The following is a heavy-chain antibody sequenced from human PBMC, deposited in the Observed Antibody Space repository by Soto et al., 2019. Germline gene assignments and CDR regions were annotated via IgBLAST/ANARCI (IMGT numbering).Heavy chain of an antibody. Sequence: EVQLLDSGGGLVQPGGSLRLSCVTSGFTFSTYAMSWVRQAPGKGLEWVSTISNGDSTYYADSVKGRFTISRDNSRNTLYLQISSLRVEDTAIYYCAKGGEGYCSTTSGMYFSDYWAQGTLVTVSS. D-gene: IGHD2-2*01. CDR1: GFTFSTYA. J-gene: IGHJ4*02. V-gene: IGHV3-23*01. CDR2: ISNGDST. CDR3: AKGGEGYCSTTSGMYFSDY.